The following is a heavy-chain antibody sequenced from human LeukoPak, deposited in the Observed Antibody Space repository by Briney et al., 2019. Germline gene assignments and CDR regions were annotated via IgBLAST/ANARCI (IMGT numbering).Heavy chain of an antibody. V-gene: IGHV1-46*01. J-gene: IGHJ4*02. CDR1: GYTFTSYY. CDR3: AREARSYSSGWYGVAY. Sequence: ASVKVSCKASGYTFTSYYMHWVRQAPGQGLEWMGIINPSGGSTSYAQKFQGRVTMTRDMSTSTVYMELNSLRSEDTAVYYCAREARSYSSGWYGVAYWGQGTLVTVSS. D-gene: IGHD6-19*01. CDR2: INPSGGST.